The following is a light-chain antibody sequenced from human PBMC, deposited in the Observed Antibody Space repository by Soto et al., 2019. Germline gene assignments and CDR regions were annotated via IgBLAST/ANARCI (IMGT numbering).Light chain of an antibody. Sequence: QSALTRPASVSGSPGQSITISCTGTHSDVGSYNLVSWYQQHPGKAPKVIIYEVSERPSGVSDRFSGSKSGNTASLMISGLQAEDEADYYCCSYAGSTTQTYVFGSGTKVTVL. CDR1: HSDVGSYNL. CDR2: EVS. J-gene: IGLJ1*01. V-gene: IGLV2-23*02. CDR3: CSYAGSTTQTYV.